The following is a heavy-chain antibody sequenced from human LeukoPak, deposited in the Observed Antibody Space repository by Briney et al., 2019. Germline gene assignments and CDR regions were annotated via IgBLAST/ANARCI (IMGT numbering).Heavy chain of an antibody. CDR2: IWYDGSNK. Sequence: GGSLRLSCAASGFTFSSYGMHWVRQAPGKGLEWVAVIWYDGSNKYYADSVKGRFTISRDNSKNTLYPQMNSLRAEDTAVYYCARGYCSSTSCFDAFDIWSQGTMVTVSS. CDR1: GFTFSSYG. CDR3: ARGYCSSTSCFDAFDI. V-gene: IGHV3-33*01. J-gene: IGHJ3*02. D-gene: IGHD2-2*01.